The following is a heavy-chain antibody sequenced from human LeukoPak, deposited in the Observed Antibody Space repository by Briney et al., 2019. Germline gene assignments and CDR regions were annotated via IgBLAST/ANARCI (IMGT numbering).Heavy chain of an antibody. CDR3: ARSSSWYPGSSFFDY. Sequence: SETLSLTCTVSGGSISSGGYYWSWIRQPPGKGLEWIGYIYYSGSTYYNPSLKSRVTISVDTSKNQFSLKLSSVTAADTAVYYCARSSSWYPGSSFFDYWGQGTLVTVSS. V-gene: IGHV4-30-4*08. D-gene: IGHD6-13*01. CDR1: GGSISSGGYY. J-gene: IGHJ4*02. CDR2: IYYSGST.